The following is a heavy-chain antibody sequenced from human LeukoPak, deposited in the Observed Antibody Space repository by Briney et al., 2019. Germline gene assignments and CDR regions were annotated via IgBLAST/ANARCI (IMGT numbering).Heavy chain of an antibody. CDR1: GYTFTSYA. J-gene: IGHJ4*02. V-gene: IGHV1-69*04. CDR3: ARGDTMLTTYYFDY. Sequence: SVKVSCKASGYTFTSYAISWVRQAPGQGLEWMGRIIPILGIANYAQKFQGRVTITADKSTSTAYMELSSLRSEDTAVYYCARGDTMLTTYYFDYWGQGTLVTVSS. D-gene: IGHD4/OR15-4a*01. CDR2: IIPILGIA.